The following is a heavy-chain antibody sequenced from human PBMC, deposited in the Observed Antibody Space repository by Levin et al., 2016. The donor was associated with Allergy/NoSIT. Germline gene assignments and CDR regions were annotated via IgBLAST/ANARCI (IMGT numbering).Heavy chain of an antibody. V-gene: IGHV3-30*03. CDR2: ISYDGSNK. CDR3: ARRMDGYCSSTRCLYFYTMDV. D-gene: IGHD2-2*03. Sequence: WIRQPPGKGLEWVAVISYDGSNKYHADSVKGRFAISRDNSKKTLYLQMSSLRADDTAVYYCARRMDGYCSSTRCLYFYTMDVWGQGTTVTVSS. J-gene: IGHJ6*02.